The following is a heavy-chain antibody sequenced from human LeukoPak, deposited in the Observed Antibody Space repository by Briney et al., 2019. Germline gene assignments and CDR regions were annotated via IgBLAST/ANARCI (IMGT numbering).Heavy chain of an antibody. J-gene: IGHJ4*02. CDR3: AKDVYSSSLAPEGY. CDR1: GFTFDDYA. D-gene: IGHD6-13*01. Sequence: PGGSLRLSCAASGFTFDDYAMHWVRQAPGKGLEWVSGISWNSGSKGYADSVKGRFTISRDNAKNSLYLQMNSLRAEDTALYYCAKDVYSSSLAPEGYWGQGTLVTVSS. V-gene: IGHV3-9*01. CDR2: ISWNSGSK.